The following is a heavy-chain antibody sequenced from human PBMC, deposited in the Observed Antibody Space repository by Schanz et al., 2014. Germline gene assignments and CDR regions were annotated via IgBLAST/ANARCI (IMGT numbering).Heavy chain of an antibody. CDR2: ISYDGNNK. CDR3: AREIPAGGHFDY. CDR1: GFTFSYYG. V-gene: IGHV3-30*03. Sequence: VQLVESGGGLVQPGGSLRLSCAASGFTFSYYGMTWVRQAPGKGLEWVALISYDGNNKYYADSVKGRFTISRDNSKNTLYLRMISLRAEDTAMFYCAREIPAGGHFDYWGQGTLVSVSS. D-gene: IGHD2-15*01. J-gene: IGHJ4*02.